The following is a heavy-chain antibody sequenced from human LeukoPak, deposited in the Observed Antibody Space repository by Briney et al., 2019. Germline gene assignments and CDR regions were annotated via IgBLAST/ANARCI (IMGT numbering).Heavy chain of an antibody. Sequence: PSETLSLTCTVSGGSISSYYWGWIRQPPGKGLEWIGSIYYSGSTYYNPSLKSRVTISVDTSKNQFSLKLSSVTAADTAVYYCARDTRGITIFGVVIGTYNWFDPWGQGTLVTVSS. CDR3: ARDTRGITIFGVVIGTYNWFDP. CDR1: GGSISSYY. D-gene: IGHD3-3*01. V-gene: IGHV4-39*07. CDR2: IYYSGST. J-gene: IGHJ5*02.